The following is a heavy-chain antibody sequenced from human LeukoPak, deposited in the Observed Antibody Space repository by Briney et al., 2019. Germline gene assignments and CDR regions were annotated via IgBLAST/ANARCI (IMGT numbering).Heavy chain of an antibody. CDR3: TRDPLDISRWANAFDI. Sequence: GGSLRLSCAASGFTFSSYWMSWVRQAPGKGLEWVAFISYNGNKKYGDSVKGRFTISRDNSKNTLYVQMNGLRPEDTAVYYCTRDPLDISRWANAFDIWGQGTMVTVSS. CDR1: GFTFSSYW. CDR2: ISYNGNKK. J-gene: IGHJ3*02. D-gene: IGHD2-2*03. V-gene: IGHV3-30*03.